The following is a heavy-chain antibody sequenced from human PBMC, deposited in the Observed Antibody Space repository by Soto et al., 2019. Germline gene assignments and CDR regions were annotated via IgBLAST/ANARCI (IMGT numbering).Heavy chain of an antibody. Sequence: QVQLVQSGAEVKKPGASVTVSCKASGDTDTNYVISWVRQAPGQGLEWMGGIFPKGGTTYSAQKLQDTLTITATESTSTVYMQLSSLRLDDTAVYYCEAEMTFGKLSVVWGQGTTVTVSS. J-gene: IGHJ6*02. CDR3: EAEMTFGKLSVV. CDR2: IFPKGGTT. D-gene: IGHD3-16*02. CDR1: GDTDTNYV. V-gene: IGHV1-69*01.